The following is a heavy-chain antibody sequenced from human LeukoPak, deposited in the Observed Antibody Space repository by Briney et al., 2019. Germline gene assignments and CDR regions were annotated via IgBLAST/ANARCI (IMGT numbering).Heavy chain of an antibody. D-gene: IGHD5-12*01. CDR3: ARGGVATLFDY. V-gene: IGHV4-34*01. CDR1: GGSFSGYY. CDR2: INHSGST. J-gene: IGHJ4*02. Sequence: SETLSLTCAVYGGSFSGYYWSWIRQPPGKGLEWIGEINHSGSTNYNPSLKSRVTISVDTSKNQFSLKLSSVTAADTAVYYCARGGVATLFDYWGQGTLVTLSS.